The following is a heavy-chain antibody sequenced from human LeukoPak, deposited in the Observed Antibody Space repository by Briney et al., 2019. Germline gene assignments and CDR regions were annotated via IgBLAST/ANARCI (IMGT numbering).Heavy chain of an antibody. V-gene: IGHV4-31*03. D-gene: IGHD6-13*01. CDR3: AGISSWYGVAFDY. Sequence: SQTLSLTCTVSGGSISSGGYYWSWIRQHPGKGLEWIGYIYYSVSTYYNPSLKSRVTISVDTSKNQFSLKLSSVTAADTAVYYCAGISSWYGVAFDYWGQGTLVTVSS. CDR1: GGSISSGGYY. J-gene: IGHJ4*02. CDR2: IYYSVST.